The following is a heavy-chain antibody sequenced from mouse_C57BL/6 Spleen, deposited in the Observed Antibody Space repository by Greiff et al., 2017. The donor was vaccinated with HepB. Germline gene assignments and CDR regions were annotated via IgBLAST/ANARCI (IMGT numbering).Heavy chain of an antibody. J-gene: IGHJ2*01. CDR2: INHNNGGT. CDR3: ASACLYYFDY. V-gene: IGHV1-18*01. Sequence: VQLQQSGPELVKPGASVKIPCKASGYTFTDYNMDWVKQSHGKSLEWIGYINHNNGGTIYNQKFKGKATLTVDKSSSSAYRKLRSLTSEDTAVYYCASACLYYFDYWGQGTTLTVSS. CDR1: GYTFTDYN.